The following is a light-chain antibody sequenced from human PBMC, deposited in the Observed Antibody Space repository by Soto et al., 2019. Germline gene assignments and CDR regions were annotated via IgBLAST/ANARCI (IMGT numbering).Light chain of an antibody. Sequence: EVVMAQSPATLSVSPGERATLSCRASQSARSSLGWYQQKPGQAPSLLIYDVSIRATGIPARFNGSGSGTEFTLTISSLQSEDFAVYYCQQYYNWPRTFGQGTKVDIK. J-gene: IGKJ1*01. CDR3: QQYYNWPRT. CDR1: QSARSS. CDR2: DVS. V-gene: IGKV3-15*01.